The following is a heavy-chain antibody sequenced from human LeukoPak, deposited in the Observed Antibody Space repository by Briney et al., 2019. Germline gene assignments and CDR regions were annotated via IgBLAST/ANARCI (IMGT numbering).Heavy chain of an antibody. CDR3: ARAGVVPAAINRAFDI. J-gene: IGHJ3*02. V-gene: IGHV4-30-4*08. CDR1: GGSIYSGDYY. CDR2: IYFNGDT. Sequence: PSETLSLTCIVSGGSIYSGDYYWSWIRQPPGKGLEWIGYIYFNGDTYYSPSLKSRVSISVDTSKNQFFLKLSSVTAADTAVYYCARAGVVPAAINRAFDIWGQGSVVTVS. D-gene: IGHD2-2*02.